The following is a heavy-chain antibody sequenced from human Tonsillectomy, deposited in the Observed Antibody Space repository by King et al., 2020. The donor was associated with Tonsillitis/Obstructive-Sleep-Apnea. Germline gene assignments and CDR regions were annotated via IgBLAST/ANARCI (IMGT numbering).Heavy chain of an antibody. Sequence: VQLVESGGGLVQPGGSLRLSCAASGFTFSSYWMHWVRQAPGKGLVWVSRINSDGSSTSYADSVKGRFTISRDNAKNTLYLQMNSLRAEDTAVYYCARSFWSGYYMINAEYFQHWGQGTLVTVSS. D-gene: IGHD3-3*01. CDR2: INSDGSST. CDR1: GFTFSSYW. CDR3: ARSFWSGYYMINAEYFQH. J-gene: IGHJ1*01. V-gene: IGHV3-74*01.